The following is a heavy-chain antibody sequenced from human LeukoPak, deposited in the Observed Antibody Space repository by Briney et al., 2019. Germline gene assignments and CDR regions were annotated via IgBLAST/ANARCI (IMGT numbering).Heavy chain of an antibody. CDR3: ARGYGDYADYYFDS. D-gene: IGHD4-17*01. CDR1: GFTFSSYW. J-gene: IGHJ4*02. V-gene: IGHV3-7*01. Sequence: QPGGSLRLSCAASGFTFSSYWMSWVRQAPGKGLEWVANIKQDGSEKYYVDSVKGRFTISRDNAKNSLYLQMTSLRAEDTAVYFCARGYGDYADYYFDSWGQGTLVTVSS. CDR2: IKQDGSEK.